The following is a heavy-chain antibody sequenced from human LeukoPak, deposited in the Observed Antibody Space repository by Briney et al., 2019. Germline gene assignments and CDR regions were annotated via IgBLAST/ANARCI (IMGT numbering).Heavy chain of an antibody. CDR1: GISFRSYG. Sequence: PPGRSLRLSCAASGISFRSYGMHWVRQAPGKGLEWVTFIWYDASNKYYAESVKGRFTISRDNAKNSLYLQMNSLRAEDTALYYCARGITIFGVAPSHWGQGTLVTVSS. J-gene: IGHJ4*02. D-gene: IGHD3-3*01. CDR3: ARGITIFGVAPSH. V-gene: IGHV3-33*01. CDR2: IWYDASNK.